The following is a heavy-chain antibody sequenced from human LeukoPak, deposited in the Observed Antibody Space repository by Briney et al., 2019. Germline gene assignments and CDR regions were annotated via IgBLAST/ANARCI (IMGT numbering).Heavy chain of an antibody. Sequence: GGCLRLSCAASGFTVSTNYMSWVRQAPGKGLEWVSIIYSGGSTYYADSVKGRFTISRDNSKNTLYLQMNSLRAEDTAVYYCATKFGKLVMDAFDIWGQGTRVTVSS. D-gene: IGHD3-10*01. CDR2: IYSGGST. V-gene: IGHV3-53*01. J-gene: IGHJ3*02. CDR3: ATKFGKLVMDAFDI. CDR1: GFTVSTNY.